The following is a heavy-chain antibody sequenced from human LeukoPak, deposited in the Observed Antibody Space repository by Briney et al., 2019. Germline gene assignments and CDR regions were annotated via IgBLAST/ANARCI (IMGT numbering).Heavy chain of an antibody. CDR3: ARIPYDSSGFAIFDY. J-gene: IGHJ4*02. CDR1: GGSITSNSYY. V-gene: IGHV4-39*01. Sequence: SETLSLTCTVSGGSITSNSYYWGWSRQPRGKGVEWIVTIYDSGGTCDNPSSKSRVTISVYTSNNQFSLKLSSVTAADTAIYYCARIPYDSSGFAIFDYWGQGTLVTVSS. CDR2: IYDSGGT. D-gene: IGHD3-22*01.